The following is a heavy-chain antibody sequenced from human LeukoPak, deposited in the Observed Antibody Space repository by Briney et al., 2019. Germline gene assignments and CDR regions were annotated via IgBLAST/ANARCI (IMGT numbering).Heavy chain of an antibody. CDR3: AKDDGSNGWSYHGFGY. V-gene: IGHV3-9*01. CDR2: ISWNSAAI. J-gene: IGHJ4*02. Sequence: GGSLRLSCAASGFTFDDYAMHWVRQAPGKGLEWVSSISWNSAAIGYADSVKGRFTISRDSAKTSLYLQMNSLRVEDTAFYYCAKDDGSNGWSYHGFGYWGQGTLVTVPS. CDR1: GFTFDDYA. D-gene: IGHD6-19*01.